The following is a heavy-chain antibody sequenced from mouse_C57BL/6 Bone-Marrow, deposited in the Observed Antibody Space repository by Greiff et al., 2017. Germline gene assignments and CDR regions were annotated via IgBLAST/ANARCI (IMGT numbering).Heavy chain of an antibody. Sequence: QVQLQQPGAELVKPGASVKLSCKASGYTFTSYWMHWVKQRPGQGLEWIGMIHPNSGSTNYNEKFKSKATLTVDKSSSTAYMQLSSLTSEDSAVYYCARGFYYYGSKDYFDYWGQGTTLTVSS. CDR3: ARGFYYYGSKDYFDY. J-gene: IGHJ2*01. D-gene: IGHD1-1*01. CDR2: IHPNSGST. CDR1: GYTFTSYW. V-gene: IGHV1-64*01.